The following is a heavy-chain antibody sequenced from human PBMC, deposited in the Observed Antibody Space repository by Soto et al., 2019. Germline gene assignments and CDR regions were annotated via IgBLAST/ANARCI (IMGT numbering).Heavy chain of an antibody. V-gene: IGHV3-23*01. CDR1: GFTFSSYA. D-gene: IGHD2-15*01. CDR2: ISGSGGST. J-gene: IGHJ4*02. Sequence: GGSLRLSCVASGFTFSSYAMTWVRQAPGKGLEWVSGISGSGGSTYYADSVKGRFTISRDSSKNTLYLQMNSLRAEDTAIYFCAKVRGVVALDGYFDCWGQGTLVTVSS. CDR3: AKVRGVVALDGYFDC.